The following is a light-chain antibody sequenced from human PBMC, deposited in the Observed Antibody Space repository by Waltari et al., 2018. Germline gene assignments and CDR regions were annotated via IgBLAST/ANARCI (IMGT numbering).Light chain of an antibody. V-gene: IGLV7-46*01. CDR3: FLSLSGAWV. Sequence: QAVVPQNPSLSLSPGCTVTRTRTSCHGAVPVGHFLYWFQQKPGQAPRPLIYDNNNKPSWTPARFSASLLGGKAALTLSGAQPDDEADYYCFLSLSGAWVFGEGTKLTVL. CDR2: DNN. J-gene: IGLJ3*02. CDR1: HGAVPVGHF.